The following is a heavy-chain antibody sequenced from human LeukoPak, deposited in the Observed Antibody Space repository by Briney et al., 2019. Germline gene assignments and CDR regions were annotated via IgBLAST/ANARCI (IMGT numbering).Heavy chain of an antibody. V-gene: IGHV3-30-3*02. CDR3: AKRTNSSSFYY. Sequence: GGSLRLSCAASGFTFSSYAMHWVRQAPGKGLEWVAVISYDGSNKYYADSVKGRFTISRDNSENTLYLQMNSLRAEDTAVYYCAKRTNSSSFYYWGQGTLVTVSS. J-gene: IGHJ4*02. CDR2: ISYDGSNK. CDR1: GFTFSSYA. D-gene: IGHD6-6*01.